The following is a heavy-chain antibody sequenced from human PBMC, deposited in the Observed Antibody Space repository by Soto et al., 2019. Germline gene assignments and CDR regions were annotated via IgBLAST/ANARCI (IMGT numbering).Heavy chain of an antibody. Sequence: GASVKVSCKASGYTFTSYGISWVRQAPGQGPEWMGWISAYNGNTNYAQKLQGGVTMTTDTSTSTAYMELRSLRSDDTAVYYCARAEQWPFHYYMDVWGKGTTVTVSS. CDR1: GYTFTSYG. J-gene: IGHJ6*03. D-gene: IGHD6-19*01. V-gene: IGHV1-18*01. CDR2: ISAYNGNT. CDR3: ARAEQWPFHYYMDV.